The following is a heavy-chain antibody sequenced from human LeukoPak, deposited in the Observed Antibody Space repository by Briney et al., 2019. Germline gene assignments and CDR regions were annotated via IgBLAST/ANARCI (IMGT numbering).Heavy chain of an antibody. Sequence: GASVKVSCKASGGTFSSYAISWVRQAPGQGLEWMGGVIPVYGTTNYAQKFQGRVTITTDATTSTAYMELSGLRPEDTAVFYCARGEVVAAATDYYYYMDVWGKGTTVTVSS. CDR1: GGTFSSYA. CDR3: ARGEVVAAATDYYYYMDV. V-gene: IGHV1-69*05. J-gene: IGHJ6*03. D-gene: IGHD2-2*01. CDR2: VIPVYGTT.